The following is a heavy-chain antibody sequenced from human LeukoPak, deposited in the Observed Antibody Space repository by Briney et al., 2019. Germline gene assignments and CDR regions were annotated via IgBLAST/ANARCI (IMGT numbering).Heavy chain of an antibody. CDR1: GGSISSYY. Sequence: SETLSLTCTVSGGSISSYYWSWIRQPPGKGLEWIGYIYYSGSTNYNPSLKSRVTISVDTSKNQFSLKLSSVTAADTAVYYCAITQIAAARGTFDIWSQGTVVTVSS. CDR3: AITQIAAARGTFDI. D-gene: IGHD6-13*01. CDR2: IYYSGST. J-gene: IGHJ3*02. V-gene: IGHV4-59*08.